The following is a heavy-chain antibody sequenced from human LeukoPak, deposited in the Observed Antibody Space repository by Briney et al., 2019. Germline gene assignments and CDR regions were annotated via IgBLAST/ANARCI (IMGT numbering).Heavy chain of an antibody. J-gene: IGHJ4*02. CDR3: ARNSGPNVQYDY. Sequence: PSETLSLTCTVSGGSISSGGYYWSWIRQHPGTGLEWIGYIYYSGSTYYNPSLKSRVTISVDTSKNQFSLKLSSVTAADTAVYYCARNSGPNVQYDYWGQGTLVTVSS. CDR1: GGSISSGGYY. D-gene: IGHD6-19*01. V-gene: IGHV4-31*03. CDR2: IYYSGST.